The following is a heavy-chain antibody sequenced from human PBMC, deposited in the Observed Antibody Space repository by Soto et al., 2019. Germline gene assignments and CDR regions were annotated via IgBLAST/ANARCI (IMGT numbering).Heavy chain of an antibody. V-gene: IGHV4-39*01. CDR2: IYYSGRT. CDR1: GGSISSSSYF. J-gene: IGHJ5*02. Sequence: QLQLHESGPGLVKPSEPLSLTCSVPGGSISSSSYFWGWIRQPPGKGLEWIGSIYYSGRTYYNPSLRSRVTVSVDTSKNRFALKLSSVTAADTAVYYGARHPSEFGFDPGGKGTLVTVSS. CDR3: ARHPSEFGFDP. D-gene: IGHD3-10*01.